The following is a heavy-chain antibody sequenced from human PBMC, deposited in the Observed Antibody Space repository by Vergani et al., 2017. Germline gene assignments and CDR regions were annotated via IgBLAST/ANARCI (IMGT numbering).Heavy chain of an antibody. CDR2: ISGQNFRT. V-gene: IGHV3-23*01. Sequence: EVHLLESGGGLVQSGGSLRLSCAASGFTFSNSAVSWVRQAPGRGLAWVSSISGQNFRTHYADSVKGRFTISRDISKNTLFLHMNSLRPEDTAVYYCAKVGRSEVAGTFGAFDIWGQGTMVTVSS. J-gene: IGHJ3*02. D-gene: IGHD6-19*01. CDR3: AKVGRSEVAGTFGAFDI. CDR1: GFTFSNSA.